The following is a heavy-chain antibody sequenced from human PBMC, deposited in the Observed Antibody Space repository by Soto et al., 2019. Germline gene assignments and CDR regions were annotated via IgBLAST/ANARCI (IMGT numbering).Heavy chain of an antibody. V-gene: IGHV5-51*01. CDR1: GYLFTNYW. D-gene: IGHD2-8*01. CDR3: ARPFDTNGWYDD. Sequence: GESLKISCESSGYLFTNYWLGWVRQMPGTGLELMGIIYPGDSDTRYSPSFQGQVTISADKSINTAYLQWSSRKDSATAIYYGARPFDTNGWYDDWGQGTLVTFSS. CDR2: IYPGDSDT. J-gene: IGHJ5*02.